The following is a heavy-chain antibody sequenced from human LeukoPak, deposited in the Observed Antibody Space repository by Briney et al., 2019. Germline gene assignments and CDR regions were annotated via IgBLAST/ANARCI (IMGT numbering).Heavy chain of an antibody. CDR3: ATVQTVTYLFDY. Sequence: ASVKVSCKASGGTFSGYAISWVRQAPGQGIEWMGGIIPIFGPTHYAQKFQGRVTITTDESTGTAYMELSSLRSEDTAVYYCATVQTVTYLFDYWGQGTLVTVSS. V-gene: IGHV1-69*05. CDR2: IIPIFGPT. D-gene: IGHD4-11*01. J-gene: IGHJ4*02. CDR1: GGTFSGYA.